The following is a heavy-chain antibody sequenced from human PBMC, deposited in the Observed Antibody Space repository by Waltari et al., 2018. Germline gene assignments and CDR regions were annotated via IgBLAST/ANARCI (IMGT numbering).Heavy chain of an antibody. Sequence: QVQLVQSGAEVKKPGASVKVSCKASGGTFSSYAISWVRQAPGQGLEWMGCIVPNFGTANEAQNFQGRDTITADESTSTAYMELSSLRSEDTAVYYCARDPLLGDRSGDYYFDYWGQGTLVTVSS. V-gene: IGHV1-69*01. CDR3: ARDPLLGDRSGDYYFDY. CDR1: GGTFSSYA. D-gene: IGHD4-17*01. J-gene: IGHJ4*02. CDR2: IVPNFGTA.